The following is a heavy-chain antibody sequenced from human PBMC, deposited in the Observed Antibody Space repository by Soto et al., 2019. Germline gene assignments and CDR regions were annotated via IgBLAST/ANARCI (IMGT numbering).Heavy chain of an antibody. CDR2: IYYSGST. CDR3: ARDAPGYRYYYYAMDV. J-gene: IGHJ6*02. V-gene: IGHV4-30-4*01. CDR1: GGSISSGDYY. D-gene: IGHD5-18*01. Sequence: SETLSLTCTVSGGSISSGDYYWSWIRQPPGKGLEWIGYIYYSGSTYYNPSLKSRVTISVDTSKNQFSLKLSSVTAADTAVYYCARDAPGYRYYYYAMDVWGHGTTVTVS.